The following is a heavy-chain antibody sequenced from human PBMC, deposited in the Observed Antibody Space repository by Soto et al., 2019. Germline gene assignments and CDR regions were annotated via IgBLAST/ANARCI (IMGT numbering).Heavy chain of an antibody. V-gene: IGHV4-61*08. CDR1: CGSISSGGCS. Sequence: PSETLSLTSAVSCGSISSGGCSWSWIRQPPGKGLEWIGYIYHSGDTSYNPSLKSRITMSVDTSKNQFSLKMRSVTAADTAVYYCARASGWSSYFEYWGHGTLVTVTS. D-gene: IGHD6-19*01. J-gene: IGHJ4*01. CDR3: ARASGWSSYFEY. CDR2: IYHSGDT.